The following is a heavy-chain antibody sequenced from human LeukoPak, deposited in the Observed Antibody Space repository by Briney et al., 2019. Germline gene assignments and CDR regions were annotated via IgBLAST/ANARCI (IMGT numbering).Heavy chain of an antibody. J-gene: IGHJ4*02. CDR1: GFTFSSYA. CDR2: ISGSGGST. D-gene: IGHD6-19*01. V-gene: IGHV3-23*01. Sequence: GGSLRLSCAASGFTFSSYAMSWVRQAPGKGPEWVSAISGSGGSTYYADSVKGRFTISRDNSKNTLYLQMNSLRAEDTAVYYCAKGTGAVAGTGNFDYWGQGTLVTVSS. CDR3: AKGTGAVAGTGNFDY.